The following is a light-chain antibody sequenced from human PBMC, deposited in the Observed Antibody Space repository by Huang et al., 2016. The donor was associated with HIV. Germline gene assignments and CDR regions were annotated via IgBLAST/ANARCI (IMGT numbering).Light chain of an antibody. CDR1: QSVSTSY. J-gene: IGKJ1*01. Sequence: EIVLTQSPGTLSLSPGERATLSCRASQSVSTSYLAGYQQKPGQAPRLLICGASSRATGIPDRFSGSGSGTDFTLTISRLEPEDFAVYYCQQYGSSLWTFGQGTKVEIK. CDR3: QQYGSSLWT. V-gene: IGKV3-20*01. CDR2: GAS.